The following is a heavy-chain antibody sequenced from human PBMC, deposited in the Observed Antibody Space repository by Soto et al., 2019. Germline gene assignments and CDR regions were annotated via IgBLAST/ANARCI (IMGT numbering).Heavy chain of an antibody. CDR1: GGSISSSSYY. J-gene: IGHJ5*02. Sequence: QLQLQESGPGLVKPSETLSLTCTVSGGSISSSSYYWGWIRQPPGKGLEWIGSIYYSGSTYYNPSLKSRVTISVDTSKVQCCLKLSCVTAADTAVYYCARVGVGGGPWFDPWGQGTLVTVSS. CDR2: IYYSGST. D-gene: IGHD2-15*01. CDR3: ARVGVGGGPWFDP. V-gene: IGHV4-39*01.